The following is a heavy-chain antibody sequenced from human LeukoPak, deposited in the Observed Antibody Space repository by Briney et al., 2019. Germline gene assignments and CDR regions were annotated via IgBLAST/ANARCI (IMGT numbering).Heavy chain of an antibody. Sequence: PSETLSLTCTVSGDSISSGDHYWSWIRQPPGKGLEWIGYIHYSGSTYYNPSLKSRVIILGDMSKNQFSLSLNSLTAADSAMYYCARAAAGTNSWYYFDYWGQGTLVTVSS. CDR2: IHYSGST. V-gene: IGHV4-30-4*01. CDR1: GDSISSGDHY. J-gene: IGHJ4*02. D-gene: IGHD6-19*01. CDR3: ARAAAGTNSWYYFDY.